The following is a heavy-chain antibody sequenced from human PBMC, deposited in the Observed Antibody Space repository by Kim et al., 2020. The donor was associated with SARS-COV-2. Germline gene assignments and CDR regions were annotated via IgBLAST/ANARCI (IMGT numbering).Heavy chain of an antibody. Sequence: GESLKISCKGSGYRFTTYWIGWVRQMPGKGLEWMGIIYPGDSDTTYSPSFQGQVTMSVDKSISTAYLQWSSLKASDTAMYFCARLEKDIVLVPGAVEGGFYWGQGTLVTVSS. V-gene: IGHV5-51*01. J-gene: IGHJ4*02. CDR3: ARLEKDIVLVPGAVEGGFY. CDR2: IYPGDSDT. CDR1: GYRFTTYW. D-gene: IGHD2-2*01.